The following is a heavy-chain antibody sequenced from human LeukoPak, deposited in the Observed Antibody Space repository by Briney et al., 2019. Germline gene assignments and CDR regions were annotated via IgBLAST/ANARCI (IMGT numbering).Heavy chain of an antibody. D-gene: IGHD2-2*01. V-gene: IGHV3-21*01. CDR1: GFTFSSYS. CDR3: ARDAGYCSSTSCRVNI. J-gene: IGHJ3*02. CDR2: ISSSSSYI. Sequence: PGGSLRLSCAASGFTFSSYSMNWVRQAPGKGLEWVSSISSSSSYIYYADSVKGRFTISRDNAKNSLYLQMNSLRAEDTAVYYCARDAGYCSSTSCRVNIWGQGTMVTVSS.